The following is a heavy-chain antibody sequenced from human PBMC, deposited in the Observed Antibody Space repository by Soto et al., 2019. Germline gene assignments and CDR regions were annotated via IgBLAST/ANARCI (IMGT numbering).Heavy chain of an antibody. Sequence: QVQLVQSGAEVKKPGASVKVSCKASGYTFTSYGISWVRQAPGQGLEWMGWISAYNGNTNYAQKLQGRVTMTTDTSTRTAYMELRSLRSDDTAVYYCARSDIVVVPAAMWGNWFDPWGQGTLVTVSS. D-gene: IGHD2-2*01. CDR1: GYTFTSYG. CDR2: ISAYNGNT. V-gene: IGHV1-18*01. J-gene: IGHJ5*02. CDR3: ARSDIVVVPAAMWGNWFDP.